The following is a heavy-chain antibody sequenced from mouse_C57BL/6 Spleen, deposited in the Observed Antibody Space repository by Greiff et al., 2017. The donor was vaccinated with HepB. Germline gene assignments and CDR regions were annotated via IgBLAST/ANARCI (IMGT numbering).Heavy chain of an antibody. J-gene: IGHJ4*01. V-gene: IGHV1-82*01. CDR1: GYAFSSSW. Sequence: VQLQQSGPELVKPGASVKISCKASGYAFSSSWMNWVKQRPGKGLEWIGRIYPGDGDTNYNGKFKGKATLTADKSSSTAYMQLSSLTSEDSAVYFCLRGYAMDYWGQGTSVTVSS. CDR3: LRGYAMDY. CDR2: IYPGDGDT. D-gene: IGHD1-1*01.